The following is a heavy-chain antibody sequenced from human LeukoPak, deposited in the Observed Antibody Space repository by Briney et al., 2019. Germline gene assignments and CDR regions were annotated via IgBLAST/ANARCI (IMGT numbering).Heavy chain of an antibody. CDR1: GYTFTGYY. Sequence: ASVKVSCKASGYTFTGYYMHWVRQAPGQGLEWMGWMNPNSGNTGYAQKFQGRVTMTRNTSISTAYMELSSLRSEDTAVYYCARRGTSGSFDYWGQGTLVTVSS. V-gene: IGHV1-8*02. CDR3: ARRGTSGSFDY. J-gene: IGHJ4*02. CDR2: MNPNSGNT. D-gene: IGHD3-10*01.